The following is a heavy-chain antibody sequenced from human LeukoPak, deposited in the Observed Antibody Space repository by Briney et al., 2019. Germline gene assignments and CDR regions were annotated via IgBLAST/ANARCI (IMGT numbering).Heavy chain of an antibody. J-gene: IGHJ4*02. D-gene: IGHD6-19*01. CDR2: INPSGGST. V-gene: IGHV1-46*01. CDR1: GYTFTSFD. Sequence: ASVKVSCKTSGYTFTSFDINWVRQATGQGLEWLGIINPSGGSTSFAQKFQGRVTMTRDTSTSTVYMELSNLRSEDTAVYYCARGGIAVAGIGYWGQGTLVTVSS. CDR3: ARGGIAVAGIGY.